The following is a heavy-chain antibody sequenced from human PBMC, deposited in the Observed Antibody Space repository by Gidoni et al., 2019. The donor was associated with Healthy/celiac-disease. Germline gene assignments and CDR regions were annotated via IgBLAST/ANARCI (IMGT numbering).Heavy chain of an antibody. J-gene: IGHJ3*02. V-gene: IGHV3-23*01. CDR1: GFTFSSYA. Sequence: EVQLLESGGGLVQPGGSLRLSCAASGFTFSSYAMSWVRQAPGKGLEWVSAISGSGGSTYYADSVKGRFTISRDNSKNTLYLQMNSLRAEDTAVYYCAKDFVVVVPEKGAFDIWGQGTMVTVSS. D-gene: IGHD2-15*01. CDR3: AKDFVVVVPEKGAFDI. CDR2: ISGSGGST.